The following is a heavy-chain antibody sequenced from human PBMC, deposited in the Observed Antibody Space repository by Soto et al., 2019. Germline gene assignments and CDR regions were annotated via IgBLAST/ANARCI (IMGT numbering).Heavy chain of an antibody. Sequence: ASVKVSCKVSGYTLTELSMHWVRQAPGKGLEWMGGFDPEDGETIYAQKFQGRVTMTEDTSTDTAYMELSSLRSEDTAVYYCATGFTRLGVVAALVDLDYWGQGTLVTAPQ. J-gene: IGHJ4*02. D-gene: IGHD2-15*01. CDR2: FDPEDGET. CDR1: GYTLTELS. CDR3: ATGFTRLGVVAALVDLDY. V-gene: IGHV1-24*01.